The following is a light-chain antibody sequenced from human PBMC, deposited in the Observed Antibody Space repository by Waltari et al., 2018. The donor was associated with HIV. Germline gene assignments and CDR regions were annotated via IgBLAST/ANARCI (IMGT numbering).Light chain of an antibody. V-gene: IGKV1-39*01. Sequence: DIQMTQSPSSLSPSVGDRVTITCRASQSISSYLNWYQQKPGKAPKLLIYAASSLQSGVPSRFSGSGSGTDFTLTISSLQPEDFAVYYCQQYGGSPGTFGPGTKVDVK. J-gene: IGKJ3*01. CDR2: AAS. CDR1: QSISSY. CDR3: QQYGGSPGT.